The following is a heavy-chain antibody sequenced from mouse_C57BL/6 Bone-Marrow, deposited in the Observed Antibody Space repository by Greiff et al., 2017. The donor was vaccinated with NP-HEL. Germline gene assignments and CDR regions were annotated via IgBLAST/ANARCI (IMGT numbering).Heavy chain of an antibody. CDR3: ARGRGSSPYYYAMDY. CDR1: GYSFTDYN. D-gene: IGHD1-1*01. J-gene: IGHJ4*01. CDR2: INPNYGTT. V-gene: IGHV1-39*01. Sequence: LVESGPELVKPGASVKISCKASGYSFTDYNMNWVKQSTGKSLEWIGVINPNYGTTSYNQKFKGKATLTVDHSSSTAYMQRNSLTSEDSAVYYCARGRGSSPYYYAMDYWGQGTSVTVSS.